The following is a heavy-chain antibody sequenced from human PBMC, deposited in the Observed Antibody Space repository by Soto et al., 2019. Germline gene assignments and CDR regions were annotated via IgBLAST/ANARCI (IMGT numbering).Heavy chain of an antibody. V-gene: IGHV1-18*01. J-gene: IGHJ4*02. Sequence: QVPLMQSEAEVKKPGASVKVSCKASGYTFASYGVSWVRQAPGQGLEWMGWISGYNGNTNYAQKLQGRVTMTTDISTSTAYMELRSLRSDDTAVYYCARAAGYCGGGSCYGYFLYWGQGTLVTVSS. CDR1: GYTFASYG. CDR2: ISGYNGNT. D-gene: IGHD2-15*01. CDR3: ARAAGYCGGGSCYGYFLY.